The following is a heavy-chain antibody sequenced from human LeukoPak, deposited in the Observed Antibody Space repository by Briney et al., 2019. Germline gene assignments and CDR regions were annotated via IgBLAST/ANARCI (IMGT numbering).Heavy chain of an antibody. D-gene: IGHD5-24*01. V-gene: IGHV4-34*01. Sequence: SETLSLTCAVYGGSFSGYYWSWIRQPPGKGLEWIGEINHSGSTNYNPSLESRVTISLDTSNNQFSLKVTSVTAADPAVYYCARGTDMTPITGYYSFVYWGQGTLVSVSS. CDR3: ARGTDMTPITGYYSFVY. CDR2: INHSGST. J-gene: IGHJ4*02. CDR1: GGSFSGYY.